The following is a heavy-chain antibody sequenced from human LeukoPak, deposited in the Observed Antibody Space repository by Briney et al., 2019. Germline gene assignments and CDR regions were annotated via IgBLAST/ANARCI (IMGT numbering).Heavy chain of an antibody. CDR3: ARDLMDTAMVHYYYYYMDV. V-gene: IGHV3-11*04. D-gene: IGHD5-18*01. J-gene: IGHJ6*03. CDR1: GFTFSDYY. CDR2: ISSSGSTI. Sequence: GGSLRLSCAASGFTFSDYYMSWIRQAPGKGLEWVSYISSSGSTIYYADSVKGRFTISRDNAKNSLYLQMNSLRAEDTAVYYCARDLMDTAMVHYYYYYMDVWGKGTTVTVSS.